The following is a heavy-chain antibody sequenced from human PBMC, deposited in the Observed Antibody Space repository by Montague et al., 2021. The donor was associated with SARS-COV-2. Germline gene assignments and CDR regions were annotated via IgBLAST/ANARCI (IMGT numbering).Heavy chain of an antibody. D-gene: IGHD3-22*01. J-gene: IGHJ3*02. Sequence: TLSLTCTVSGGSISSGGYYRSWIRQPPGKGLEWIGYIYYSGSTYYNPSLKSRVTISVDTSKNQFSLKLSSVTAADTAVYYCARVQGITMIVVVIGAFDXWGQGTMVTVSS. V-gene: IGHV4-31*03. CDR2: IYYSGST. CDR1: GGSISSGGYY. CDR3: ARVQGITMIVVVIGAFDX.